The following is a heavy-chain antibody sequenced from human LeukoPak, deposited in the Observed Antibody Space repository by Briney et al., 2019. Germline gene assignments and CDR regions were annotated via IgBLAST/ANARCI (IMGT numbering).Heavy chain of an antibody. D-gene: IGHD6-19*01. CDR1: GFTFGDYA. Sequence: PGGSLRLSCTASGFTFGDYAMSWVRQAPGKGLEWVGFIRSKAYGGITEYAASVKGRFTISRDDSKSIAYLQMNSLKTEDTAVYYCTRDKQWLADFDYWGQGTLVTVSS. CDR2: IRSKAYGGIT. V-gene: IGHV3-49*04. J-gene: IGHJ4*02. CDR3: TRDKQWLADFDY.